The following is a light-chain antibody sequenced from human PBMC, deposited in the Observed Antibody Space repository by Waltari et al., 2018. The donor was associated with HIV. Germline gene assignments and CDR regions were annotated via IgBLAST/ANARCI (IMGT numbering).Light chain of an antibody. Sequence: IVLTQSPGNSSLSPGARATLSCRASQRITNNYLAWYQHTPGQAPRVLIYGASNRATDIPDRFSGSGSGTDFTLSINRLEPGDSAMYYCQQYGSSPITFGQGTRLEIK. V-gene: IGKV3-20*01. J-gene: IGKJ5*01. CDR3: QQYGSSPIT. CDR2: GAS. CDR1: QRITNNY.